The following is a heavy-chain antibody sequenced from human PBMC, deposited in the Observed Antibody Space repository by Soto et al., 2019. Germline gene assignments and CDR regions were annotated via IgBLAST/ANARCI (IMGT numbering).Heavy chain of an antibody. V-gene: IGHV3-74*01. CDR3: ARGGGYDFWSGYSSNTGWFDP. J-gene: IGHJ5*02. Sequence: GGSLRLSCAASGFTFSSYWMHWVRQAPGKGLVWVSRINSDGSSTSYADSVKGRFTISRDNAKNTLYLQMNSLRAEDTAVYYCARGGGYDFWSGYSSNTGWFDPWGQGTLVTVSS. CDR2: INSDGSST. D-gene: IGHD3-3*01. CDR1: GFTFSSYW.